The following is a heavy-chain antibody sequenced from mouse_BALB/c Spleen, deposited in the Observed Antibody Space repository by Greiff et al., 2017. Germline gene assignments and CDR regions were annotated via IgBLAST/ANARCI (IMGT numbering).Heavy chain of an antibody. V-gene: IGHV14-1*02. Sequence: EVQLHQSGAELVRPGALVKLSCKASGFNIKDYYMHWVKQRPEQGLEWIGWIDPENGNTIYDPKFQGKASITADTSSNTAYLQLSSLTSEDTAVYYCARVPDYWGQGTSVTVSS. J-gene: IGHJ4*01. CDR3: ARVPDY. CDR1: GFNIKDYY. CDR2: IDPENGNT.